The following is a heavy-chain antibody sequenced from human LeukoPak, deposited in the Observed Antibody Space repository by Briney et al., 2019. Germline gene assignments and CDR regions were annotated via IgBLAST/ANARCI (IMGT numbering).Heavy chain of an antibody. J-gene: IGHJ4*02. CDR1: GFTFSDYY. D-gene: IGHD3-10*01. V-gene: IGHV3-11*01. CDR2: IGSSGSTI. CDR3: AREKFVVRGVFDY. Sequence: GGSLRLSCAASGFTFSDYYMSWIRQAPGKGLEWVSYIGSSGSTIYYADSVKGRFTISRDNAKNSLYLQMNSLRAEDTAVYYCAREKFVVRGVFDYWGQGTLVTVSS.